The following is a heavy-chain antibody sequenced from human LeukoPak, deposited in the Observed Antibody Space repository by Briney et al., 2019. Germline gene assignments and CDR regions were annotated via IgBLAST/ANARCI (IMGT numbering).Heavy chain of an antibody. CDR3: AKDLGPGSMATSPGFDY. CDR2: ISSGSSTI. V-gene: IGHV3-48*04. CDR1: GFSFSNYW. J-gene: IGHJ4*02. Sequence: GGSLRLSCAASGFSFSNYWMSWVRQAPGKGLEWVSYISSGSSTIYYADSVKGRFTISRDNAKTSLYLQMNSLRAEDTALYYCAKDLGPGSMATSPGFDYWGQGTLVTVSS. D-gene: IGHD5-24*01.